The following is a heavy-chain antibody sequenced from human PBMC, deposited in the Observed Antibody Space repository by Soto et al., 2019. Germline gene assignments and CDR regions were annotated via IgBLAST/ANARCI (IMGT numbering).Heavy chain of an antibody. J-gene: IGHJ4*02. D-gene: IGHD3-10*01. CDR1: GFNFSDYS. CDR2: ISSSSSFI. CDR3: AKECGSGYGFDF. V-gene: IGHV3-21*01. Sequence: DVQLLESGGGLVKPGGSLRLSCETSGFNFSDYSMSWVRQAPGEGLEWVSFISSSSSFIYNAESVEGRFSVSRDNARNVMFLEMSSLRVEDTAIYYCAKECGSGYGFDFWGQGTLVAVSS.